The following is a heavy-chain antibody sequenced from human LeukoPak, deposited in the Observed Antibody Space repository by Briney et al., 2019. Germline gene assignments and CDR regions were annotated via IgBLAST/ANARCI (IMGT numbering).Heavy chain of an antibody. D-gene: IGHD3-10*01. CDR3: AKDCVTMVRGGDAFDI. J-gene: IGHJ3*02. V-gene: IGHV3-23*01. Sequence: GGSLRLSCAASGFTFSSHGMNWVRQAPGKGLEWVSGITGSGGNRYYADSVKGRFTISRDNSKNTLYLQMNSLRAEDTAVYYCAKDCVTMVRGGDAFDIWGQGTMVTVSS. CDR1: GFTFSSHG. CDR2: ITGSGGNR.